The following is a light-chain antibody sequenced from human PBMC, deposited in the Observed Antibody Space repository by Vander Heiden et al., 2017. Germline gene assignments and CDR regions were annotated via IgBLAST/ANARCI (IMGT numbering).Light chain of an antibody. CDR2: GPS. J-gene: IGKJ4*01. Sequence: EIVLTQSPGTLSLSPGERATLSCRASQSVSSNYLAWYQQKPGQAPRLLIYGPSTRATGIPDRFSGSGSGTDFTLTISRLEPKDFAVYYCQQYGRSSVTFGGGTKVENK. CDR3: QQYGRSSVT. CDR1: QSVSSNY. V-gene: IGKV3-20*01.